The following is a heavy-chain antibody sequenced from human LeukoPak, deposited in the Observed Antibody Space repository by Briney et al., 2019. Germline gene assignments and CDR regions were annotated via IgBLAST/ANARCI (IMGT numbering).Heavy chain of an antibody. CDR3: AKQRSSYYDSSDY. D-gene: IGHD3-22*01. V-gene: IGHV3-23*01. Sequence: GGSLRLSCAASGFTFSNYAMSWVRQAPGKGLEWVSVISASGATTYNADSVKGRFTISRDNSENTLYLQMNSLRAVDTAVYYCAKQRSSYYDSSDYWGQGTLVTVSS. CDR2: ISASGATT. CDR1: GFTFSNYA. J-gene: IGHJ4*02.